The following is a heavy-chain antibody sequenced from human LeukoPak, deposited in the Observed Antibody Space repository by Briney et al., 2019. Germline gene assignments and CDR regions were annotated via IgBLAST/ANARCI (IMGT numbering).Heavy chain of an antibody. D-gene: IGHD6-19*01. CDR2: INPSGGST. CDR1: GYNFTSYY. CDR3: ARGANSGWISSGWDY. Sequence: ASVKVSCKASGYNFTSYYLHWVRQAPGQGLEWMGIINPSGGSTSYAPKLQGRVTMTRDTSTSTVNMELSSLRSEDTAVYYCARGANSGWISSGWDYWGQGTLVSVSS. V-gene: IGHV1-46*01. J-gene: IGHJ4*02.